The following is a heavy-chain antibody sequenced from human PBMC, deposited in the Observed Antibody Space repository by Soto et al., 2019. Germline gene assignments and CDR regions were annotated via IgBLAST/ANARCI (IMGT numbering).Heavy chain of an antibody. CDR2: ISYDGSNK. Sequence: GGSLRLSCAASGFTFSSYAMHWVRQAPGKGLEWVAVISYDGSNKYYADSVKGRFTISRDDSKNTLYLQMNSLRAEDTAVYYCARVGTCSGGSCYSGRRYYYGMGVWGQGTTVTVSS. CDR1: GFTFSSYA. V-gene: IGHV3-30-3*01. CDR3: ARVGTCSGGSCYSGRRYYYGMGV. D-gene: IGHD2-15*01. J-gene: IGHJ6*02.